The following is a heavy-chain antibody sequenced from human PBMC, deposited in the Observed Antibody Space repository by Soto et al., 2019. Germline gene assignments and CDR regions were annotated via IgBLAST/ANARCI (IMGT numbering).Heavy chain of an antibody. CDR2: INPSGGST. CDR1: GYTFTSYY. J-gene: IGHJ3*02. V-gene: IGHV1-46*03. Sequence: ASVKVSCKASGYTFTSYYMHWVRQAPGQGLEWMGIINPSGGSTSYAQKFQGRVTMTRDTSTSTVYMELSSLRSEDTAVYYCATPRYCSGGSCYRGRYAFDIWGQGTMVTVSS. D-gene: IGHD2-15*01. CDR3: ATPRYCSGGSCYRGRYAFDI.